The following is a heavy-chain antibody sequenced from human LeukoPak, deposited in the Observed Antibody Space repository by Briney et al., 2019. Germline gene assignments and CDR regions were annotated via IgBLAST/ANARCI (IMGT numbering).Heavy chain of an antibody. J-gene: IGHJ5*02. D-gene: IGHD5-18*01. CDR3: ARNHTGYFDP. V-gene: IGHV4-34*01. CDR1: SGSFSGYS. Sequence: SETLSLTCAVYSGSFSGYSWSWIRQPPGKGLEWIGEINHSGGTNYSPSLKSRVTISVDTSSSQFSLSLSSVTAADTAVYYCARNHTGYFDPWGQGTLVTVSS. CDR2: INHSGGT.